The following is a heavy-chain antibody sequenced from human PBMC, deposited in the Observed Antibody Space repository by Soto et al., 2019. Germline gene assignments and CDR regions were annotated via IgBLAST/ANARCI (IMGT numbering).Heavy chain of an antibody. CDR1: GLTFSSSW. J-gene: IGHJ4*02. CDR2: IKEDGSEE. V-gene: IGHV3-7*01. Sequence: EVQLVESGGGLVQPGGSLRLSCAASGLTFSSSWMSWARQAPGKGLQWVANIKEDGSEEYYLDSVKGRFTISRDNAKNSLYLQMNSLTAEDTAVYYWARDLGYQTLDYWGQGTLVTVSS. D-gene: IGHD6-25*01. CDR3: ARDLGYQTLDY.